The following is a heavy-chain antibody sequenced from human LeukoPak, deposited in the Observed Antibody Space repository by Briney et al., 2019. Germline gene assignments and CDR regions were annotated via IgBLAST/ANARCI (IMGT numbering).Heavy chain of an antibody. CDR2: INPNSGGT. D-gene: IGHD3-22*01. CDR3: ARRGMYYYDSSGYYYDVTGDLDY. Sequence: ASVKVSCKASGYTFTGYYMHWVRQAPGQGLEWMGWINPNSGGTNYAQKFQGRVTMTRDTSISTAYMELSRLRSDDTAVYYCARRGMYYYDSSGYYYDVTGDLDYWGQGTLVTVSS. V-gene: IGHV1-2*02. J-gene: IGHJ4*02. CDR1: GYTFTGYY.